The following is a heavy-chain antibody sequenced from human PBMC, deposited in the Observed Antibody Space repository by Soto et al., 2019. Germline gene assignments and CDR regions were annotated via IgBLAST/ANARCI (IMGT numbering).Heavy chain of an antibody. Sequence: QVQLQESGPGLVKPSQTLSLTCTVSGDSISSGGYYWSWIRQHPGKGLEWIGYIDFIGSTYYNPSLTSRLTISVDTSRNQSSLKLNSVTAADTAVYYCARHTPAGGTAYWGQGTLVTVSS. J-gene: IGHJ4*02. CDR2: IDFIGST. CDR3: ARHTPAGGTAY. D-gene: IGHD6-13*01. V-gene: IGHV4-31*03. CDR1: GDSISSGGYY.